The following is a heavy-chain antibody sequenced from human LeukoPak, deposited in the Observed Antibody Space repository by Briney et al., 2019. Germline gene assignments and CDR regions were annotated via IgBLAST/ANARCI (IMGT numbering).Heavy chain of an antibody. CDR2: IYDGGST. CDR3: ARFYGVPGGWFDP. D-gene: IGHD4-17*01. J-gene: IGHJ5*02. Sequence: GGSLRLSCAASGFTVSSNHMSWVRQAPGKGLEWVSVIYDGGSTYYADSVKGRFTISRDNSKNTLYLQMNSLRAEDTAVYYCARFYGVPGGWFDPWGQGTLVTVSS. V-gene: IGHV3-66*01. CDR1: GFTVSSNH.